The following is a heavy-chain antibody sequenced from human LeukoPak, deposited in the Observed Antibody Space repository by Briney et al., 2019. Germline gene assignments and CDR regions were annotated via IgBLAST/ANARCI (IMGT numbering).Heavy chain of an antibody. CDR3: ARWMATVTTPDY. D-gene: IGHD4-11*01. Sequence: ASVKVSCKASGYTFSGYYMHWVRQAPGQGLEWMGWINPNSGGTNYAQKFQGRVTMTRDTSISTAYMELSRLRSDDTAVYYCARWMATVTTPDYWGQGTLVTVSS. CDR1: GYTFSGYY. CDR2: INPNSGGT. J-gene: IGHJ4*02. V-gene: IGHV1-2*02.